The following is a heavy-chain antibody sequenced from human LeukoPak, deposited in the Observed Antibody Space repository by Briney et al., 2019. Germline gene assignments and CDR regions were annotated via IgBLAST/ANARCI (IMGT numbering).Heavy chain of an antibody. CDR2: IYTSGST. CDR1: GGSISSYY. CDR3: AVTYHYDSSGYYYGDY. D-gene: IGHD3-22*01. Sequence: PSETLSLTCTVSGGSISSYYWSWIRQPAGKGLEWIGRIYTSGSTNYNPSLKSRVTMSVDTSKNQFSLKLSSVTAADTAVYYCAVTYHYDSSGYYYGDYWGQGTLVTVSS. J-gene: IGHJ4*02. V-gene: IGHV4-4*07.